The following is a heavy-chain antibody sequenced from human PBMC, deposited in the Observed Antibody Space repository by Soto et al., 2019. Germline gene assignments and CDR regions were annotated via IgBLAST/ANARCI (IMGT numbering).Heavy chain of an antibody. J-gene: IGHJ6*02. CDR1: GGSISSGGYY. Sequence: SETLSLTCTVSGGSISSGGYYWSWIRQHPGKGLEWIGYIYYSGSTYYNPSPKSRVTISVDTSKNQFSLKLSSVTAADTAVYYCARALWSGFGMDVWGQGTTVTVSS. CDR3: ARALWSGFGMDV. CDR2: IYYSGST. V-gene: IGHV4-31*03. D-gene: IGHD3-3*01.